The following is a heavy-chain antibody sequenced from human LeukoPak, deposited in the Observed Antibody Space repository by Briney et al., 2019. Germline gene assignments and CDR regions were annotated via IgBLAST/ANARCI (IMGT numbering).Heavy chain of an antibody. D-gene: IGHD5-18*01. J-gene: IGHJ3*02. CDR2: IYYSGST. Sequence: SETLSLTCTVSGGSISSNYWSWIRQPPGKGLEWIGYIYYSGSTNYNPSLKSRVTISVDTSKNQFSLKLSSVTAADTAVYYCARGGVHTAMGTREHDAFDIWGQGTMVTVSS. CDR1: GGSISSNY. V-gene: IGHV4-59*01. CDR3: ARGGVHTAMGTREHDAFDI.